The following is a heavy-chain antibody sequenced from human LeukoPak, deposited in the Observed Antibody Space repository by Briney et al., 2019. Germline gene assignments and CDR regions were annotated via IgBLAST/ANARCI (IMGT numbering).Heavy chain of an antibody. V-gene: IGHV4-38-2*02. CDR1: GYSISSGYY. CDR2: IYHSGST. CDR3: AREVYYYGSGSLGLDAFDI. J-gene: IGHJ3*02. D-gene: IGHD3-10*01. Sequence: SSETLSLTCAVSGYSISSGYYWGRIRQPPGKGLEWIGSIYHSGSTFYNPSLKSRVTISLDTSKHQFSLKLSSVTAADTAVYYCAREVYYYGSGSLGLDAFDIWGQGTMVTVSS.